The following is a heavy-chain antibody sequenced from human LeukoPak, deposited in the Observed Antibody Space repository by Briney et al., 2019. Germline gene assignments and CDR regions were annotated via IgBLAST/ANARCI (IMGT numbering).Heavy chain of an antibody. CDR2: IYSSGNT. CDR1: GASISSSNYY. CDR3: AKSNGYGLIDY. Sequence: SETLSLTCAVSGASISSSNYYWGRVRQSPGKGLEWIGNIYSSGNTYYNASLKSRVTMYIDTSKNQFSLKLSSVTAADTAMYYCAKSNGYGLIDYWGPGTLVTVSS. J-gene: IGHJ4*02. V-gene: IGHV4-39*01. D-gene: IGHD5-12*01.